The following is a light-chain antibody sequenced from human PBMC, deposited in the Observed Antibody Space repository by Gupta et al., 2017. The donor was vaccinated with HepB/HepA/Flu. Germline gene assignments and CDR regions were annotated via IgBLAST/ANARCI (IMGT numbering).Light chain of an antibody. J-gene: IGKJ1*01. CDR2: GAS. CDR3: QQYGSSFGT. CDR1: QSVSSSY. V-gene: IGKV3-20*01. Sequence: IVLTQSPGTLSLSPGERVTLSCRASQSVSSSYLAWYQQKPGQAPRLLISGASTRATGIPDRFSGSGSGTDFTLTISRLEPEDFAVYYCQQYGSSFGTFGQGTKVEIK.